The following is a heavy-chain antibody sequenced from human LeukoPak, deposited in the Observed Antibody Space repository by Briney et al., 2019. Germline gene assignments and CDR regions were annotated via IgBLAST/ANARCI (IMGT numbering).Heavy chain of an antibody. CDR1: GFTFSSCA. V-gene: IGHV3-23*01. Sequence: GGSLRLSCAASGFTFSSCAMSWVRQAPGKGLEWVSIISGSGGSTYHADSVKGRFTISRDDSKNTLHLQMNSLRPEDTAVYYCAKGNYNYDFWSGHDYWGQGTLVTVSS. CDR2: ISGSGGST. D-gene: IGHD3-3*01. J-gene: IGHJ4*02. CDR3: AKGNYNYDFWSGHDY.